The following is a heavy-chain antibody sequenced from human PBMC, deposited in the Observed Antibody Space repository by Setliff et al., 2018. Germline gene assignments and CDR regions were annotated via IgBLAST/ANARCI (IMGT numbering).Heavy chain of an antibody. D-gene: IGHD3-22*01. CDR3: ARGRRITMIVVPPGVFDI. J-gene: IGHJ3*02. CDR1: GGSFSGYY. CDR2: IYYSGST. V-gene: IGHV4-34*01. Sequence: KPSETLSLTCAVYGGSFSGYYWSWIRQHPGKGLEWIGYIYYSGSTYYNPPLKSRVTISIDTSKNQFSLKLSSVTATDTAVYYCARGRRITMIVVPPGVFDIWGQGTMVTVSS.